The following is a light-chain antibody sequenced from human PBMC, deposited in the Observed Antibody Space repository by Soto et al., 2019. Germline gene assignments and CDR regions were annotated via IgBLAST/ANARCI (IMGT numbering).Light chain of an antibody. Sequence: QMTKSASTLSASVRDRVTITCRASQSIGRFLAWYQHQPGKAPKLLIYDASTLESGVPSRFSGTGSGTEFTFSITSLQPEDFGTYYCQQCYMGWTFGQGTKVDIK. V-gene: IGKV1-5*01. J-gene: IGKJ1*01. CDR1: QSIGRF. CDR2: DAS. CDR3: QQCYMGWT.